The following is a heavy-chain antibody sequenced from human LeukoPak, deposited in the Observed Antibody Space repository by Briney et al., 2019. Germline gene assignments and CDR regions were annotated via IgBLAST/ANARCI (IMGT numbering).Heavy chain of an antibody. D-gene: IGHD4-23*01. J-gene: IGHJ4*02. CDR3: ARDTSATVAIDY. V-gene: IGHV3-21*01. CDR1: GFTFSSYS. CDR2: ISSSSSYI. Sequence: GGSLRLSCAASGFTFSSYSMNWARQAPGKGLEWVSSISSSSSYIYYADSVKGRFTISRDNAKNSLYLQMNSLRAEDTAVYYCARDTSATVAIDYWGQGTLVTVSS.